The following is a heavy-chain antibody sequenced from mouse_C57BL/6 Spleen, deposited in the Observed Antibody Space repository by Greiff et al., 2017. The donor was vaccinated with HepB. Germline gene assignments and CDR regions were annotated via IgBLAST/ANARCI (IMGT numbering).Heavy chain of an antibody. J-gene: IGHJ4*01. CDR1: GYTFTDYY. CDR3: ARSKTARDAMDY. Sequence: QVQLQQSGAELVRPGASVKLSCKASGYTFTDYYINWVKQRPGQGLEWIARIYPGSGNTYYNEKFKGKATLTAEKSSSTAYMQLSSLTSEDSAVYFCARSKTARDAMDYWGQGTSVTVSS. D-gene: IGHD3-2*01. CDR2: IYPGSGNT. V-gene: IGHV1-76*01.